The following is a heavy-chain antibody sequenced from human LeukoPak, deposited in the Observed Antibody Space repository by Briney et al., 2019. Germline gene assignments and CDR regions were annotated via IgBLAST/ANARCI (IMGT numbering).Heavy chain of an antibody. Sequence: PGRSLRLSCAASGFTFRGYPMHWVRQAPGKGLEWVAAISTDGSNKHYADTVKGRVTISRDNSKNTLYVHMNSLRAEDTAVYYCARGAGSGYDGFDFWGQGTLVTVSS. CDR3: ARGAGSGYDGFDF. D-gene: IGHD5-12*01. CDR1: GFTFRGYP. CDR2: ISTDGSNK. J-gene: IGHJ4*02. V-gene: IGHV3-30*01.